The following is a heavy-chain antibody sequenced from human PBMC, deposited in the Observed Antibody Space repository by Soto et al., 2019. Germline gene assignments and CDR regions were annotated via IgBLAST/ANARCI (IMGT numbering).Heavy chain of an antibody. J-gene: IGHJ4*02. CDR2: IYSGDSI. CDR3: ARARGYYETSVYSGYYFDY. CDR1: GCSVSSNY. D-gene: IGHD3-22*01. Sequence: GGSLILSCAASGCSVSSNYMSWGRQAPGKGLEWVSVIYSGDSIYYADSVKGRFTISRDNSKNTLFLQMNSLRAEDTAVYYCARARGYYETSVYSGYYFDYWGQGTLVTVSS. V-gene: IGHV3-53*01.